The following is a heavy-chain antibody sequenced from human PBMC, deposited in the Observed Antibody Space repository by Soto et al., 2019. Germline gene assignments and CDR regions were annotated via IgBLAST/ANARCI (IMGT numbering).Heavy chain of an antibody. CDR2: FYPGASDT. V-gene: IGHV5-51*01. Sequence: GESLKISCKGSGYTFTDYWIGWVRQLPGKGLEWRGIFYPGASDTSYSPSFQGHVTITVDKSTNTAYLQWNTRRASDTAMYYSARHISNFRYYYYAKDVRGQGTTVTVSS. D-gene: IGHD4-4*01. CDR1: GYTFTDYW. J-gene: IGHJ6*02. CDR3: ARHISNFRYYYYAKDV.